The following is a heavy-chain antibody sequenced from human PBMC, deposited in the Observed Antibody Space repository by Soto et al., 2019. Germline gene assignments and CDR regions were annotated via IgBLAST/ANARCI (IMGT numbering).Heavy chain of an antibody. CDR3: ATQEVGGSYVYTFDP. V-gene: IGHV4-59*08. CDR2: IYYTGTT. CDR1: DGSVTSYY. D-gene: IGHD1-26*01. Sequence: PSETLSVTCSVFDGSVTSYYWSWVRQSPGKGLDWIGYIYYTGTTNYNPSLKSRLAMSVDTSNNQFSLRLSSVTAADTAVYYCATQEVGGSYVYTFDPWGQGTLVTVSS. J-gene: IGHJ5*02.